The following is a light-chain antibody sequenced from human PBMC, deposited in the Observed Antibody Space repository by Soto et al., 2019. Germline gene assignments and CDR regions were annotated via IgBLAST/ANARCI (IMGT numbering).Light chain of an antibody. CDR3: QQYNSYSLT. CDR2: DAS. CDR1: QSISGW. Sequence: DIQMTQSPSTLSASVGVRVTITCRASQSISGWLAWYQQKPGEAPKLLIYDASSLDSGVPSRFSGSGSGTQFTLTISSLQPDDSATYYGQQYNSYSLTFGGGTKVEI. J-gene: IGKJ4*01. V-gene: IGKV1-5*01.